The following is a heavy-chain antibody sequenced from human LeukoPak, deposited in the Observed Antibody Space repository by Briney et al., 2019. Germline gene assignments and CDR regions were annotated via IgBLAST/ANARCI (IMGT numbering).Heavy chain of an antibody. V-gene: IGHV3-23*01. CDR2: ISGSGGST. CDR3: AKGAMHYYDSSGYNYFDY. J-gene: IGHJ4*02. Sequence: GGSLRLSCSASGITFSNYAMSWVRQAPGKGLEWVSAISGSGGSTYYADSVKGRFTFSRDNSKNTLYLQMNSLRAEDTAVYYCAKGAMHYYDSSGYNYFDYWGQGTLVAVSS. D-gene: IGHD3-22*01. CDR1: GITFSNYA.